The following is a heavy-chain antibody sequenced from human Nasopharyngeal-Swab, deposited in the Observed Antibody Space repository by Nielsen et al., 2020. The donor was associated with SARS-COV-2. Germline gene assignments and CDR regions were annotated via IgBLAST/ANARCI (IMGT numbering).Heavy chain of an antibody. V-gene: IGHV1-8*03. Sequence: VRQAPGQGLEWMGWMKPNSGNTGYARKFQGRVTITRNTSISTAYMELSSLRSEDTAVYYCALPSAAYYYYGMDVWGQGTTVTVSS. CDR2: MKPNSGNT. CDR3: ALPSAAYYYYGMDV. D-gene: IGHD2-2*01. J-gene: IGHJ6*02.